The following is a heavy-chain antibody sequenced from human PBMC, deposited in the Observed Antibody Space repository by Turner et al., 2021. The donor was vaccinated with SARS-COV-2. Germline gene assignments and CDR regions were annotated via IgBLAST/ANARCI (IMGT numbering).Heavy chain of an antibody. V-gene: IGHV1-69*01. Sequence: QVQLVQSGAEVQKPWSSVEVSCKASGGTFSSYAISWVRQAAGQGLGWMGGIIPIFGTANYAQKFQGRVTITADESTSTDYMVLSSMRYEDTAVYYCARARGVDYYDSSGQRFDAWGQGTLVTVSS. J-gene: IGHJ5*02. CDR2: IIPIFGTA. D-gene: IGHD3-22*01. CDR3: ARARGVDYYDSSGQRFDA. CDR1: GGTFSSYA.